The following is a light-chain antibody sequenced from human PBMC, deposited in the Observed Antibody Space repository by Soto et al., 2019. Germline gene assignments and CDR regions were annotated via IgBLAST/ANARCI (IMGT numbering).Light chain of an antibody. J-gene: IGLJ2*01. CDR3: SGWDDSLDGPV. CDR2: RND. V-gene: IGLV1-47*01. Sequence: QSVLTQPPSASGTPGQRVTISCSGSSSNIGSNYIYWYQRVPGTAPTLLIYRNDQRPSGVPDRFSGSKSGTSASLAISGLRSEDEADYCCSGWDDSLDGPVFGGGTKLTVL. CDR1: SSNIGSNY.